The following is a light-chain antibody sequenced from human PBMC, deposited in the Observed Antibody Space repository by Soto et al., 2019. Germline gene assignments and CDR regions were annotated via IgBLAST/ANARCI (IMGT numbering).Light chain of an antibody. V-gene: IGLV2-14*01. CDR1: ISDVGAYKY. Sequence: QSALTQPASVSGSPGQSVTISCTGTISDVGAYKYVSWYQQHPGKAPKLMIYEVSNRPSGVSNRFSGSKSGNTASLTISGLQADDEADYYCNSYAGDIIRFVFGTGTKVTVL. J-gene: IGLJ1*01. CDR2: EVS. CDR3: NSYAGDIIRFV.